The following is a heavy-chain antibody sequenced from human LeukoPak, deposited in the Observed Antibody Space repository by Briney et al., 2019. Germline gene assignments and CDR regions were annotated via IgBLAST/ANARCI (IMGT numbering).Heavy chain of an antibody. J-gene: IGHJ6*02. CDR1: GLTFSSYA. CDR2: ISYDGSNK. Sequence: GRSLRLSCAASGLTFSSYAMHWVRQAPGKGLEWVAVISYDGSNKYYADSVKGRFTISRDNSKNTLYLQMNSLRAEDTAVYYCARDRDGLGYDSWLDGMDVWGQGTTVTVSS. CDR3: ARDRDGLGYDSWLDGMDV. V-gene: IGHV3-30-3*01. D-gene: IGHD5-12*01.